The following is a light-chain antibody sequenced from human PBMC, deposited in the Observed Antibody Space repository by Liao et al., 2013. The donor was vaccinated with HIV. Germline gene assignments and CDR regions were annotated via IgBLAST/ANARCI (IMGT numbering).Light chain of an antibody. V-gene: IGLV3-21*01. Sequence: SYVLTQPPSVSVAPGRAASITCEGHHIGSKSVHWYQQRPGQAPVLVIYYDSARPSGTPERFSGSTSGNTATLTISRVEAGDEADYYCQVWDTGNDHPRVFGGGTKLSVL. J-gene: IGLJ3*02. CDR3: QVWDTGNDHPRV. CDR1: HIGSKS. CDR2: YDS.